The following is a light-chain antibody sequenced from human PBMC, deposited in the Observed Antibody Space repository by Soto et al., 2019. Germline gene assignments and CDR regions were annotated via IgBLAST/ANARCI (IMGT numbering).Light chain of an antibody. V-gene: IGLV9-49*01. CDR3: GAYHGSGSNFVV. J-gene: IGLJ2*01. Sequence: QSVLTQPPSASASLGASVTLTCTLSSGYSNYKVDWYQQRPGKGPRFVMRVGTGGIVGSKGDGIPDRFSVLGSGLNRYLTIKNIQEEDESYYHCGAYHGSGSNFVVFGGGTKLTVL. CDR2: VGTGGIVG. CDR1: SGYSNYK.